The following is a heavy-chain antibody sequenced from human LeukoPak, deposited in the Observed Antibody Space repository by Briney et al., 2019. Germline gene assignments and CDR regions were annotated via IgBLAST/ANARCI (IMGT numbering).Heavy chain of an antibody. CDR2: ISSSGSTI. CDR1: GFTLSDYY. Sequence: PGGSLRHSRAASGFTLSDYYMSCIRQAPGKGLEWVSYISSSGSTIYYADSVKGRFTISRDNAKNSLYLQMNSLRAEDTAVYYCARDGPHNTGMVDYWGQGTLVSVSS. V-gene: IGHV3-11*04. D-gene: IGHD5-18*01. CDR3: ARDGPHNTGMVDY. J-gene: IGHJ4*02.